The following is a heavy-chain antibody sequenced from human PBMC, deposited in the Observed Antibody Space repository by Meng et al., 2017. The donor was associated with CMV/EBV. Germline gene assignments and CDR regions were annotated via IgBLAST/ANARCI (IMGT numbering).Heavy chain of an antibody. J-gene: IGHJ6*02. CDR3: AREIGVARYDWYGMDV. CDR1: GFTFSSYS. V-gene: IGHV3-21*01. CDR2: ISSSSSYI. Sequence: GESLKISCAASGFTFSSYSMNWVRQAPGKGLEWVSSISSSSSYIYYADSVKGRFTISRDNAKNALYLQMNRLRAEDTAVYYCAREIGVARYDWYGMDVWGQGTTVTVSS. D-gene: IGHD3-3*01.